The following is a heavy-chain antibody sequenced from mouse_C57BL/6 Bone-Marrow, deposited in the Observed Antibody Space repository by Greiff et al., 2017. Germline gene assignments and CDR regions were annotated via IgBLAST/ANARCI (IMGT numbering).Heavy chain of an antibody. CDR1: GYAFSSYW. J-gene: IGHJ3*01. V-gene: IGHV1-80*01. CDR2: IYPGDGDT. CDR3: ARNLSFAY. Sequence: VMLVESGAELVKPGASVKISCKASGYAFSSYWMNWVKQRPGKGLEWIGQIYPGDGDTNYNGKFKGKATLTADKSSSTAYMQLSSLTSEDSAVYFCARNLSFAYWGQGTLVTVSA.